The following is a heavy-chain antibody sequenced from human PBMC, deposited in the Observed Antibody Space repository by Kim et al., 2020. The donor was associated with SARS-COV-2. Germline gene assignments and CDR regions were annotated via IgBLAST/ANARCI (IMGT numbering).Heavy chain of an antibody. CDR2: ISAGNGNT. Sequence: ASVKVSCKASGYTFTSSGIHWVRQAPGQRLEWVGWISAGNGNTGSSQKFQGRVTITRDTSASTTYMELSSLIYEDTAVYYCARTRNFDYWGQGTLVTVSS. CDR3: ARTRNFDY. D-gene: IGHD4-17*01. CDR1: GYTFTSSG. V-gene: IGHV1-3*01. J-gene: IGHJ4*02.